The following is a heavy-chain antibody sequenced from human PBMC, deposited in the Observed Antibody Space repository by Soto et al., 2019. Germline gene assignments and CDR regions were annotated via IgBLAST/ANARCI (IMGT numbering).Heavy chain of an antibody. CDR1: GASLDRSNYY. J-gene: IGHJ4*02. D-gene: IGHD2-15*01. V-gene: IGHV4-39*01. Sequence: SETLSLTCNVSGASLDRSNYYWDWIRQSPGKGLEWIGTTYYNGNAYYNPSLRSRVTMSVDTSKNQFSLKLMSVTAADTAVYYCSRHFVAVVLKGWGYWGQGTLVTVSS. CDR3: SRHFVAVVLKGWGY. CDR2: TYYNGNA.